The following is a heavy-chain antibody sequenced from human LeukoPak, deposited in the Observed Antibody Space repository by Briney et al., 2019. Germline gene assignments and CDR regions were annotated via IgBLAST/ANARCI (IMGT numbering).Heavy chain of an antibody. D-gene: IGHD2-8*02. CDR2: IKKDGSEE. J-gene: IGHJ6*03. CDR3: AKNRGHCVDGVCHNYYYMDV. CDR1: EFTFSDYW. Sequence: GGSLRLSCAASEFTFSDYWMSWVRQAPGKGPEWVANIKKDGSEEHYVDSVKGRFTVSRDNAKNSLFLQMNSLRVEDTAVYYCAKNRGHCVDGVCHNYYYMDVWGRGTTVTVSS. V-gene: IGHV3-7*03.